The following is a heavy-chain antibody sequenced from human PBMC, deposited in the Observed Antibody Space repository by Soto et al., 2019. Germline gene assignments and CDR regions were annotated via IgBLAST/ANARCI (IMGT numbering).Heavy chain of an antibody. D-gene: IGHD4-17*01. CDR1: GGAIGTDY. CDR3: ARAVTSFDL. CDR2: IYYSGNT. Sequence: ASETLSLTCSVSGGAIGTDYWNWIRQPPGKGLEWIGYIYYSGNTNYNPSLQSRVNISLDMSKRQFSLRLRSVTAADTAVYYCARAVTSFDLWGQGALVTVSS. V-gene: IGHV4-59*01. J-gene: IGHJ4*02.